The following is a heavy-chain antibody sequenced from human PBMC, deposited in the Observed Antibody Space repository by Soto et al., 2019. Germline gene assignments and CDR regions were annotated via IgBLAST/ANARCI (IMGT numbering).Heavy chain of an antibody. J-gene: IGHJ6*02. CDR3: ARHPGALVGATTRRDRVYYYYGMDV. CDR1: GGSISSSSYY. Sequence: QLQLQESGPGLVKPSETLSLTCTVSGGSISSSSYYWGWIRQPPGKGLEWIGSIYYSGSTYYNPSLKSRVTISVDTSKNQFSLKLSSVTAADTAVYYCARHPGALVGATTRRDRVYYYYGMDVWGQGTTVTVSS. CDR2: IYYSGST. V-gene: IGHV4-39*01. D-gene: IGHD1-26*01.